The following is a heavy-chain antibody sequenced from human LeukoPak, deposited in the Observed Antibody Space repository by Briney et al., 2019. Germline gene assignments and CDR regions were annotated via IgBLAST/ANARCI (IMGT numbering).Heavy chain of an antibody. CDR3: ARASRPPENWFDP. CDR2: IRYDGRNK. J-gene: IGHJ5*02. V-gene: IGHV3-30*02. CDR1: GFTFSSYG. Sequence: GGSLRLSCAASGFTFSSYGMHWVRQAPGKGLDWVAFIRYDGRNKYYADSVKGRFTISRDNSKNTLYLQMNSLRAEDTAVYYCARASRPPENWFDPWGQGTLVTVSS.